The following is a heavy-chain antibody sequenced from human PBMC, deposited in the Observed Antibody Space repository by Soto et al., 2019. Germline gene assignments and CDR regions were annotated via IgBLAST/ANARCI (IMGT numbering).Heavy chain of an antibody. D-gene: IGHD3-10*01. V-gene: IGHV3-30*03. CDR3: AIAPRGSGNYYYYYGMDV. J-gene: IGHJ6*02. CDR2: ISYDGSNK. Sequence: GGSLRLSCAASGFTFSSYGMHWVRQAPGKGLEWVPVISYDGSNKYYADSVKGRFTISRDNSKNTQYLQMNGLRAEDTAVYYCAIAPRGSGNYYYYYGMDVWGQGTTVTVSS. CDR1: GFTFSSYG.